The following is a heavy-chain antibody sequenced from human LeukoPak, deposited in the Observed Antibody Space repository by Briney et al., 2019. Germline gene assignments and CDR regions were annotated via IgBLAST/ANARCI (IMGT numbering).Heavy chain of an antibody. V-gene: IGHV4-38-2*02. CDR1: GYSISSGYY. J-gene: IGHJ4*02. CDR2: IYHSGST. D-gene: IGHD4-23*01. CDR3: ARDQEGYGGNAALFDY. Sequence: SETLSLTCTVSGYSISSGYYWGWIRQPPGKGLEWIGSIYHSGSTYYNPSLKSRVTISVDTSKNQFSLKLTSVTAADTAVYYCARDQEGYGGNAALFDYWGQGTLVTVSS.